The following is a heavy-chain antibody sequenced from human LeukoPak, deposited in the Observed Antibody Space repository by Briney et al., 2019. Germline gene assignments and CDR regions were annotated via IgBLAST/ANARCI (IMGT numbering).Heavy chain of an antibody. CDR3: AKDTASSGWSYLDY. CDR1: GFTFDDYA. CDR2: ISWNSGSI. D-gene: IGHD6-19*01. V-gene: IGHV3-9*01. J-gene: IGHJ4*02. Sequence: GRSLRLSCAASGFTFDDYAMHWVRQAPGKGLEWVSGISWNSGSIGYADSVKGRFTISRDNAKNSLYLQMNSLRAEDTALYYCAKDTASSGWSYLDYWGQGTLVTVSS.